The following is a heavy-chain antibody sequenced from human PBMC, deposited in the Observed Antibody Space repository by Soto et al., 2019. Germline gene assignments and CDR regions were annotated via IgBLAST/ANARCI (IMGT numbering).Heavy chain of an antibody. CDR3: ARESEDLTANFDY. CDR2: ISSTTNYI. CDR1: GFTFTRYS. V-gene: IGHV3-21*06. Sequence: EVQLVESGGGLVKPGGSLRLYCAASGFTFTRYSMNWVRQAPGKGLEWVSSISSTTNYIYYGDSMKGRFTISRDNAKNSLYLEMNILRAEDTAVYYCARESEDLTANFDYWGQGTLVTVSS. J-gene: IGHJ4*02.